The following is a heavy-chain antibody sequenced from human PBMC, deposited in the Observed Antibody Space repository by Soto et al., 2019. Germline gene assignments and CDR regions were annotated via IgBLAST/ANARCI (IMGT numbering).Heavy chain of an antibody. J-gene: IGHJ4*02. CDR2: IYYSGST. V-gene: IGHV4-61*01. CDR3: ARRASGTPCFDY. CDR1: GGSVSSGNYY. Sequence: KSSETLSLTCTVSGGSVSSGNYYWSWIRQPPGKGLDWIGYIYYSGSTNYNPSLKSRVTLSVDTSRNQFSLKLTSVTAADTAVYYCARRASGTPCFDYWGQGTLVTVSS. D-gene: IGHD1-1*01.